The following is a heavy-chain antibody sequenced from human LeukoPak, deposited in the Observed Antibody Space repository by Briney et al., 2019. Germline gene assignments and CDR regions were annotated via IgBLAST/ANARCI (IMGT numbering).Heavy chain of an antibody. V-gene: IGHV4-39*07. CDR2: IYYTGST. J-gene: IGHJ4*02. CDR3: ARLGATVKGDDY. D-gene: IGHD4-17*01. Sequence: SETLSLTCTVSGGSISTSSYSWGWIRQPPGKGLEWIGTIYYTGSTNYNPSLKSRVTISVDTSKNQFSLKLSSVTAADTAVYYCARLGATVKGDDYWGQGTLVTVSS. CDR1: GGSISTSSYS.